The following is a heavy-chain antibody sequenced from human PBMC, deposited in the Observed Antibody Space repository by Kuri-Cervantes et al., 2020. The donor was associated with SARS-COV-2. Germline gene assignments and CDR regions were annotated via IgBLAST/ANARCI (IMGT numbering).Heavy chain of an antibody. Sequence: GSLRLSCTVSGGSISSYYWSWIRQPPGKGLEWIGYIYYSGSTNYNPSLKSRVTISVDTSKNQFSLKLSSVTAADTAVYYCARALRRWSGGRGPAGFDPWGQGTLVTVSS. V-gene: IGHV4-59*01. CDR2: IYYSGST. CDR3: ARALRRWSGGRGPAGFDP. J-gene: IGHJ5*02. CDR1: GGSISSYY. D-gene: IGHD2-15*01.